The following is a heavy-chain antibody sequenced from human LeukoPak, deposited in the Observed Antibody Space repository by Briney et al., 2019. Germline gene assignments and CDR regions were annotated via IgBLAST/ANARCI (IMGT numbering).Heavy chain of an antibody. J-gene: IGHJ6*02. Sequence: GGSLRLSCAASGFTVSSNYMSWVRQAPGKGLEWVSVIYSGGSTYYADSVKGRFTISRDNSKNTLYLQMNSLRAEDTAVYYCARGPRGYSSGQRDYYYGMDVWGQGTTVTVSS. CDR1: GFTVSSNY. CDR2: IYSGGST. V-gene: IGHV3-53*01. D-gene: IGHD6-19*01. CDR3: ARGPRGYSSGQRDYYYGMDV.